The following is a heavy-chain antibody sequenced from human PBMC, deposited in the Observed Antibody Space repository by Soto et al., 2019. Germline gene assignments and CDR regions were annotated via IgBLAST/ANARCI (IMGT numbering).Heavy chain of an antibody. CDR3: ASRMSSSKGSAFDI. J-gene: IGHJ3*02. Sequence: ASVKVSCKASGYTFTGYYMHWVRQAPGQGLEWMGWINPNSGGTNYAQKFQGRVTMTRDTSISTAYMELSRLRSDDTAVCYCASRMSSSKGSAFDIWGQGTMVTVSS. CDR2: INPNSGGT. V-gene: IGHV1-2*02. D-gene: IGHD6-6*01. CDR1: GYTFTGYY.